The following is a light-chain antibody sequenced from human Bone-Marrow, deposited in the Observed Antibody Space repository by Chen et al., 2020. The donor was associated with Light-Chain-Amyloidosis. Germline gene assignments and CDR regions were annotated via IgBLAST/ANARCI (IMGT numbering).Light chain of an antibody. CDR1: QSVGDN. V-gene: IGKV3-15*01. CDR3: QQHYAWPLT. CDR2: RAS. Sequence: EIVMTQSPATLSVSPGESATLSCRASQSVGDNLAWYQQRPGQAPRLLIYRASTRATGIPASFSGSGSGTDFTLTISSLQPEDFAVYYCQQHYAWPLTFGGGTKVEI. J-gene: IGKJ4*01.